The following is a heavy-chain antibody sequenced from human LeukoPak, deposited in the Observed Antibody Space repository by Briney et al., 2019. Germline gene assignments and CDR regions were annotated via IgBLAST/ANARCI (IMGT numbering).Heavy chain of an antibody. CDR1: GFTFSSYA. J-gene: IGHJ4*02. V-gene: IGHV3-64*01. Sequence: GGSLRLSCAASGFTFSSYAMHWVRQAPGKGLEYVSAISSNGGSTYYANSVKGRFTISRDNSKNTLYLQMGSLRAEDMAVYYCARDLGRGYSPYYFDYWGQGTLVTVSS. D-gene: IGHD3-22*01. CDR2: ISSNGGST. CDR3: ARDLGRGYSPYYFDY.